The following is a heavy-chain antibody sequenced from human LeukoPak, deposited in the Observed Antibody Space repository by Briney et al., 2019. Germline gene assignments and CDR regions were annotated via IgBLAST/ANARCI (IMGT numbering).Heavy chain of an antibody. CDR2: IYTSGST. J-gene: IGHJ4*02. V-gene: IGHV4-4*09. CDR3: AGGQPGYYDFWSGSIDY. Sequence: SETLSLTCTVSGGSISSYYWSWIRQPPGKGLEWIGYIYTSGSTNYNPSLKSRVTISVDTSKNQFSLKLSSVTAADTAVYYCAGGQPGYYDFWSGSIDYWGQGTLVTVSS. D-gene: IGHD3-3*01. CDR1: GGSISSYY.